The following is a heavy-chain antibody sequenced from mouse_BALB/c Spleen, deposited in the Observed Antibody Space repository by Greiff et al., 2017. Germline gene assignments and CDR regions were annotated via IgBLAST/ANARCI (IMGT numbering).Heavy chain of an antibody. Sequence: QVQLKQPGAELVKPGASVKLSCKASGYTFTSYYMYWVKQRPGQGLEWIGGINPSNGGTNFNEKFKSKATLTVDKSSSTAYMQLSSLTSEDSAVYYCTRSAVYDGYSAMDYWGQGTSVTVSS. CDR3: TRSAVYDGYSAMDY. CDR1: GYTFTSYY. D-gene: IGHD2-3*01. V-gene: IGHV1S81*02. J-gene: IGHJ4*01. CDR2: INPSNGGT.